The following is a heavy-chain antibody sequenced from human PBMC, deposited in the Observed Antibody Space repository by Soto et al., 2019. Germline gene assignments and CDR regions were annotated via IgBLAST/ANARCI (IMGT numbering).Heavy chain of an antibody. Sequence: QVQLVQSGAEVRKPGSSVKVSCQASRDTFDSDSINWVRQAPGHGLEWIGGIIPMLEKPSYAQKFQDRVTMTADESANTVYMELRSLTSDDTAVYFCARPGRGAFDPWGPGTPVTVSS. CDR3: ARPGRGAFDP. J-gene: IGHJ5*02. CDR2: IIPMLEKP. V-gene: IGHV1-69*01. CDR1: RDTFDSDS. D-gene: IGHD3-10*01.